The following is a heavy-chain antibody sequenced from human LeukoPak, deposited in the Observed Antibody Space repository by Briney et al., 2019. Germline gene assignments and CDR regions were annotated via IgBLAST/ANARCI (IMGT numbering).Heavy chain of an antibody. CDR3: ASSEMATIWYFDL. J-gene: IGHJ2*01. V-gene: IGHV4-61*01. D-gene: IGHD5-24*01. Sequence: SETLSLTCTVSGGSVSSGSYYWSWIRQPPGKGLEWIGYIYYSGNTNYNPSLKSRVTISVDTSKNQFSLKLSSVTAADTAVYYCASSEMATIWYFDLWGRGTLVTVSS. CDR1: GGSVSSGSYY. CDR2: IYYSGNT.